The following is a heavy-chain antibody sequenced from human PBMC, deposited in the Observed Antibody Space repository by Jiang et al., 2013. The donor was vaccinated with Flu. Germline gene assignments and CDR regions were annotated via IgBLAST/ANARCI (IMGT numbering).Heavy chain of an antibody. D-gene: IGHD2-8*01. CDR3: ARSVWPSYYFDY. CDR2: LHHGGTT. CDR1: GYSITSGYY. J-gene: IGHJ4*02. Sequence: GPGLVKPSETLSLTCTVSGYSITSGYYWGWIRQPPGKGLEWIGSLHHGGTTYYKSSLKSRVTISLDTSKNQFSLKLSSVTAADAAVFYCARSVWPSYYFDYWGQGTL. V-gene: IGHV4-38-2*02.